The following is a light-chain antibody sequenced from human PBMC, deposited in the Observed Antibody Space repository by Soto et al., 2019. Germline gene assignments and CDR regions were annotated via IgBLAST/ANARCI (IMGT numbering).Light chain of an antibody. J-gene: IGLJ2*01. CDR2: DVS. CDR1: SSDVGGYNH. Sequence: QSALTQPASVSGSPGQSITISCTGTSSDVGGYNHVSWYQQHPGKAPKLMIYDVSNRPSGVSNRFSGSKFGNTASLTISGLQAEDEADYYCSSYTANSTVVFGGGTKLTVL. CDR3: SSYTANSTVV. V-gene: IGLV2-14*01.